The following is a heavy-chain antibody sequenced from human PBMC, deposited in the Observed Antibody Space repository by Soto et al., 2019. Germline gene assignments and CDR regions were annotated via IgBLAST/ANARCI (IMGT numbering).Heavy chain of an antibody. CDR3: GRGYCTNGDCYFGWFDP. CDR2: MNPISGAT. CDR1: GYDFTAYD. Sequence: ASVKVSCKASGYDFTAYDINWVRQASGQGLEWMGWMNPISGATGSARRFQGRVTMTRNTSTSTAYMELTSLRSDDTAVYYCGRGYCTNGDCYFGWFDPWGQGTLVTVSS. J-gene: IGHJ5*02. V-gene: IGHV1-8*02. D-gene: IGHD2-8*01.